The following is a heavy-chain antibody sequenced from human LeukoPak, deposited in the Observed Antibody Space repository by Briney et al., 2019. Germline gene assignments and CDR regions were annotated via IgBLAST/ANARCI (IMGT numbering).Heavy chain of an antibody. V-gene: IGHV3-23*01. CDR1: GFTFSSYG. Sequence: GGSLRLSCAASGFTFSSYGMSWVRQAPGKGLEWVSAISGSGGSTYYADSVKGRFTISRDNSKNTLYLQMNSLRAEDTAVYYCAKDGDYDILTGYYLAYYMDVWGKGTTVTISS. CDR2: ISGSGGST. J-gene: IGHJ6*03. D-gene: IGHD3-9*01. CDR3: AKDGDYDILTGYYLAYYMDV.